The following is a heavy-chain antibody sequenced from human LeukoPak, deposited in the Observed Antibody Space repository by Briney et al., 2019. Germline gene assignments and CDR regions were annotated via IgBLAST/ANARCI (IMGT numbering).Heavy chain of an antibody. CDR2: INSDGSTT. Sequence: PGRSLRLSCAASGFTFSTYWMHWVRQAPGKGLVWVSRINSDGSTTNYADSVKGRFTISRDNAKNTLYLQMNSLSAEDTAVYYCARDQWGPGENWGKGTLVTVSS. J-gene: IGHJ4*02. CDR1: GFTFSTYW. D-gene: IGHD7-27*01. CDR3: ARDQWGPGEN. V-gene: IGHV3-74*01.